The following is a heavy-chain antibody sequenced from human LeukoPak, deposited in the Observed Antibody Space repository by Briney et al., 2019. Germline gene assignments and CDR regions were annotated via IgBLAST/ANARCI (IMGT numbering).Heavy chain of an antibody. CDR3: ARNHDFWSGRYAFDI. Sequence: SETLSLTCTVSGGSISSGDYYWSWIRQPPGKGLEWIGYIYYSGSTYYNPSLKSRVTISVDTSKNQFSLKLSSVTAADTAVYYCARNHDFWSGRYAFDIWGQGTMVTVSS. V-gene: IGHV4-30-4*08. J-gene: IGHJ3*02. D-gene: IGHD3-3*01. CDR2: IYYSGST. CDR1: GGSISSGDYY.